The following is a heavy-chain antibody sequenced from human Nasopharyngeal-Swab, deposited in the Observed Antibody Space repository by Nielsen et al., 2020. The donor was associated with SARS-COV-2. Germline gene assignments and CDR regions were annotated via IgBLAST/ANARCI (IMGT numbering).Heavy chain of an antibody. CDR3: AKEALAYCGGDCYSGYFQH. V-gene: IGHV3-9*01. J-gene: IGHJ1*01. D-gene: IGHD2-21*02. Sequence: SLKISCAASGFTFDDYAMHWVRQAPGKGPEWVSGISWNSGSIGYADSVKGRFTISRDNAKNSLYLQMNSLRAEDTALYYCAKEALAYCGGDCYSGYFQHWRQGTLVTVSS. CDR1: GFTFDDYA. CDR2: ISWNSGSI.